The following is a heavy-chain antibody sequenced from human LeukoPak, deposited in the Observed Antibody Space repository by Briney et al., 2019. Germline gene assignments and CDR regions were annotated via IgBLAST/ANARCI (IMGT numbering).Heavy chain of an antibody. Sequence: GTSLRLSCLTPGFSFTDFGFHWVRQAPGKGLDWVGVIWNHGGKKYYADSVKGRFTISRDDSKNTLYLQMNSLRDEDTAVYYCARDMSPNLATRWFDPRGQGTLVTVSS. V-gene: IGHV3-33*01. D-gene: IGHD5-24*01. CDR3: ARDMSPNLATRWFDP. J-gene: IGHJ5*02. CDR2: IWNHGGKK. CDR1: GFSFTDFG.